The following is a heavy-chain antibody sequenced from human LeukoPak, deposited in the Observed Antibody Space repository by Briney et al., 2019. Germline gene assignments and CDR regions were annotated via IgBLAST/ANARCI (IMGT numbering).Heavy chain of an antibody. CDR2: INHSGST. J-gene: IGHJ5*02. CDR1: GGSFSSYY. Sequence: PSETLSLTCAVYGGSFSSYYWSWIRQPPGKGLEWIGEINHSGSTNYNPSLKSRVTISVDTSKNQFSLKLSSVTAADTAVYYCARAHRWFDPWGQGTLVTVSS. CDR3: ARAHRWFDP. V-gene: IGHV4-34*01.